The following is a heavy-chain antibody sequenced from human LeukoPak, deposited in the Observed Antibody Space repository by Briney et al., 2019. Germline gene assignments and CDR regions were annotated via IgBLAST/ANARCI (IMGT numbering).Heavy chain of an antibody. Sequence: SVRVSCKASGGTFSSYAISWVRQAPGLGLEWMGRIIPILGITNSAQKFQGRVTITADKSTSTAYMELSSLRSEDTAVYYCARDRGSSRWYYFDYWGQATLVTVSS. CDR1: GGTFSSYA. V-gene: IGHV1-69*04. J-gene: IGHJ4*02. CDR3: ARDRGSSRWYYFDY. CDR2: IIPILGIT. D-gene: IGHD6-19*01.